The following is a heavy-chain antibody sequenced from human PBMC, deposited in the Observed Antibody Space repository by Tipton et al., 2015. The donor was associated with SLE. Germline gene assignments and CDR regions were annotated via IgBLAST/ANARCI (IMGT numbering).Heavy chain of an antibody. CDR2: IKEGGSET. CDR1: GFIFSNDW. J-gene: IGHJ6*02. D-gene: IGHD6-13*01. V-gene: IGHV3-7*01. Sequence: SLRLSCAASGFIFSNDWMTWVRQAPGKGLEWVANIKEGGSETYYVDSVKGPFTISRDNAKNSLYLQINSLRPEETAVYYCASSIEAAGYYYGMDVWGQGSTVTDSS. CDR3: ASSIEAAGYYYGMDV.